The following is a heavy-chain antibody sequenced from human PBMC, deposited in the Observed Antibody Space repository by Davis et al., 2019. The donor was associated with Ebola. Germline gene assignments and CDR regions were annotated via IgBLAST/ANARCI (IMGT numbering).Heavy chain of an antibody. V-gene: IGHV3-73*01. CDR3: TTVTIPDNNDY. D-gene: IGHD4-17*01. CDR1: GFTFSGSA. Sequence: GESLKISCAASGFTFSGSAMHWVRQASGKGLEWVGRIRSKANSYATAYAALVKGRFTISRDDSKNTAYLQMNSLKTEDTAVYYCTTVTIPDNNDYWGQGTLVTVSS. J-gene: IGHJ4*02. CDR2: IRSKANSYAT.